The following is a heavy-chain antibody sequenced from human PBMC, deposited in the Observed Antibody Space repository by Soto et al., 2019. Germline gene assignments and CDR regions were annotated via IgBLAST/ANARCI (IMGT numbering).Heavy chain of an antibody. D-gene: IGHD4-17*01. CDR3: ARDSRYYGGTRGRYYYYYMDV. J-gene: IGHJ6*03. Sequence: ASVKVSCTASGYTFTSYGISWVRQAPGQGLEWMGWISAYNGNTNYAQKLQGRVTMTTDTSTSTAYMELRSLRSDDTAVYYCARDSRYYGGTRGRYYYYYMDVWGKGTTVTVSS. CDR1: GYTFTSYG. CDR2: ISAYNGNT. V-gene: IGHV1-18*01.